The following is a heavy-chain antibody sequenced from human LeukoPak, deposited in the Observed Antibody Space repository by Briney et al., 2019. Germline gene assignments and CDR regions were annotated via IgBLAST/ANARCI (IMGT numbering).Heavy chain of an antibody. D-gene: IGHD6-19*01. Sequence: PGGSLRLSCAASGFTFSNAWTSWVRQAPGKGLEWVGRIKSKTDGGTTDYAAPVKGRFTISRDDSKNTLYLQMNSLKTDDTAVYYCTTDGEYSSGCCDFDLWGRGTLVTVSS. CDR2: IKSKTDGGTT. V-gene: IGHV3-15*01. CDR3: TTDGEYSSGCCDFDL. J-gene: IGHJ2*01. CDR1: GFTFSNAW.